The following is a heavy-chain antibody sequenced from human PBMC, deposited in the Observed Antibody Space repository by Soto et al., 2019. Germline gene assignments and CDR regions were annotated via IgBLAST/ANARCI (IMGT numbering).Heavy chain of an antibody. V-gene: IGHV3-30*18. Sequence: QVQLVESGGGVVQPGRSLRLSCAASGFTFSSYGMHWVRQAPGKGLEWVAVISYDGSKKYYADSVKGRFTISRDNSKNTLYVQMNSLRAEDTAVYYGAKGGHWLVGTSGFDPWGQGTLVTVSA. CDR2: ISYDGSKK. D-gene: IGHD6-19*01. CDR1: GFTFSSYG. J-gene: IGHJ5*02. CDR3: AKGGHWLVGTSGFDP.